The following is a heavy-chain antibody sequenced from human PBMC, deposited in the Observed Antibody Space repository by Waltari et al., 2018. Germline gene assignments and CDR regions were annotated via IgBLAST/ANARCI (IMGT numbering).Heavy chain of an antibody. Sequence: EVQLVESGGGLVEPGGSLRRSCAGSGFIFSTAWMHWARQAPGKGLEWVGRIKSRITGGTTEYGAPVKGRFTISRDDSKDTVYLQMNSLKTEDTGVYYCGDFTAFDYWGQGSLVIVSS. CDR1: GFIFSTAW. CDR2: IKSRITGGTT. CDR3: GDFTAFDY. J-gene: IGHJ4*02. D-gene: IGHD2-8*02. V-gene: IGHV3-15*01.